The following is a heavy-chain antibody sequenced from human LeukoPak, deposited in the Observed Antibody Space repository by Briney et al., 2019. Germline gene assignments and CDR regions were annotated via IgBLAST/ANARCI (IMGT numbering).Heavy chain of an antibody. CDR1: GFTFSSYA. J-gene: IGHJ4*02. CDR3: AKFTTVVVVAAPYIDY. Sequence: PGGSLRLSCAASGFTFSSYAMSRVRQAPGKGLEWVSAISGSGGSTYYADSVKGRFTISRDNSKNTLYLQMNSLRAEDTAVYYCAKFTTVVVVAAPYIDYWGQGTLVTVSS. V-gene: IGHV3-23*01. CDR2: ISGSGGST. D-gene: IGHD2-15*01.